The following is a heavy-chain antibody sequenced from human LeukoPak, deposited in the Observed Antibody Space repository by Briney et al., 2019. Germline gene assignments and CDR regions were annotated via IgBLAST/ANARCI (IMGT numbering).Heavy chain of an antibody. CDR2: ISSSSSYI. CDR3: ARDPGYDFWSGYPLDY. CDR1: GFTSSSYS. V-gene: IGHV3-21*01. D-gene: IGHD3-3*01. Sequence: GGSLRLSCAASGFTSSSYSMNWVRQAPGKGLEWVSSISSSSSYIYYADSVKGRFTISRDNAKNSLYLQMNSLRAEDTAVYYCARDPGYDFWSGYPLDYWGQGTLVTVSS. J-gene: IGHJ4*02.